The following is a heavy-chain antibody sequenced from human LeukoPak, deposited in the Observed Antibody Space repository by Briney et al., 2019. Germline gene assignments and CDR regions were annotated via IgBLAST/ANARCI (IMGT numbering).Heavy chain of an antibody. CDR3: VRGRDHVSAPPCDY. V-gene: IGHV1-2*02. D-gene: IGHD1-26*01. J-gene: IGHJ4*02. Sequence: ASVKVSCKASGYTFTGYYLHWVRQAPGQGLEWMGWINPNSGGTNYAQNFQGRVTMTMDTSISAGYMDLTRLTSDDTAVYYCVRGRDHVSAPPCDYWGQGTLVTVSS. CDR2: INPNSGGT. CDR1: GYTFTGYY.